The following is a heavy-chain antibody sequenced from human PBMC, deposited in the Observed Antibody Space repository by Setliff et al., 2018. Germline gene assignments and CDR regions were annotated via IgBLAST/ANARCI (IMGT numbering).Heavy chain of an antibody. D-gene: IGHD3-10*01. V-gene: IGHV4-30-4*08. CDR1: GVSISSGDYY. J-gene: IGHJ4*02. Sequence: PSETLSLTCTVSGVSISSGDYYWTWIRQSPGKGLERIGYIHYSGTTYYNPSLKSRVAMSVDTSKNQFSLKLTSVTAADTAVYYCARVRMVQGYYEFDYWGQGTLVTVSS. CDR3: ARVRMVQGYYEFDY. CDR2: IHYSGTT.